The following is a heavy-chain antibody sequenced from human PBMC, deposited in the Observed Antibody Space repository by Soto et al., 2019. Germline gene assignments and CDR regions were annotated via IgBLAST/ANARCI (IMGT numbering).Heavy chain of an antibody. CDR1: GFTLRSNG. CDR2: ISHDGRNK. V-gene: IGHV3-30*18. CDR3: AKDRIYDWNPRGAFDI. Sequence: GGSPRLSCAASGFTLRSNGLHWVRQAPGKGLKWVAVISHDGRNKYCADSVKERLTISRDNSKSTLYLQMNSLRVEDTAVYYCAKDRIYDWNPRGAFDIWGQGT. J-gene: IGHJ3*02. D-gene: IGHD1-20*01.